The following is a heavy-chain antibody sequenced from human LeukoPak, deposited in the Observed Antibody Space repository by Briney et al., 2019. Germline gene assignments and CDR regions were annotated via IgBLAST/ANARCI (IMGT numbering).Heavy chain of an antibody. Sequence: SETLSLTCTVSGGSISSGSYYWSWIRQPAGRGLEWIGRIYTSGSTNYNPSLKSRVTISVDTSKNQFSLRLSSVTAADTAVYYCATSGEQDYYYGMDVWGQGTTVTVSS. CDR1: GGSISSGSYY. CDR2: IYTSGST. D-gene: IGHD7-27*01. V-gene: IGHV4-61*02. J-gene: IGHJ6*02. CDR3: ATSGEQDYYYGMDV.